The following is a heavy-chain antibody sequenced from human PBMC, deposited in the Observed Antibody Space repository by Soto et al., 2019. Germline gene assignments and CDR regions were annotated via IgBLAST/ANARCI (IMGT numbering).Heavy chain of an antibody. Sequence: GGSLRLSCAASGFTFNNYAMNWVRQAPGKGLEWVATISGSGGSTYYADSVKGRFTISRDNSKNTLYLQMNSLRAEDTAVYYCAKRAVTVTIFDYWGQGTLVTVSS. CDR1: GFTFNNYA. CDR3: AKRAVTVTIFDY. D-gene: IGHD4-17*01. V-gene: IGHV3-23*01. CDR2: ISGSGGST. J-gene: IGHJ4*02.